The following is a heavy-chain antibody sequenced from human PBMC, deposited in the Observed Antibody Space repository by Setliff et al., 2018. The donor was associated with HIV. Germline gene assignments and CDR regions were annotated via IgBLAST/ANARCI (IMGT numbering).Heavy chain of an antibody. D-gene: IGHD6-19*01. CDR1: GGSISTYY. CDR3: AASRESSGYYRDYYYYLDV. CDR2: VTDDGSV. J-gene: IGHJ6*03. V-gene: IGHV4-59*04. Sequence: NPSETLSLTCTVSGGSISTYYWSWIRQPPGKGLEWIGEVTDDGSVNYNPSLKSRVTISLVTSKAQLSLKLDAVTAADTAVYYCAASRESSGYYRDYYYYLDVWGKGTTVTVSS.